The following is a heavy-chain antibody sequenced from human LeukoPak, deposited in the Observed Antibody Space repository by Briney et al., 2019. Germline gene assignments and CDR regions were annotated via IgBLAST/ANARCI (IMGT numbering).Heavy chain of an antibody. D-gene: IGHD2-21*02. CDR3: ARGTTDSIVVVTATYNWFDP. Sequence: SETLSLTCTVSGGSISSGGYYWGWLRQHPGKGLEWIGYIYYSGSTYYNPSLKSRVTISVDTSKNQFSLKLSSVTAADTAVYYCARGTTDSIVVVTATYNWFDPWGQGTLVTVSS. J-gene: IGHJ5*02. CDR2: IYYSGST. CDR1: GGSISSGGYY. V-gene: IGHV4-31*03.